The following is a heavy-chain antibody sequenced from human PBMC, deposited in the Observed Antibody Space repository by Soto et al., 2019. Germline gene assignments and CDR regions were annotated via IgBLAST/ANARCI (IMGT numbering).Heavy chain of an antibody. CDR2: FYYTGIA. V-gene: IGHV4-59*01. D-gene: IGHD3-22*01. Sequence: SETLSLTCSVSGRPITNNYWSWVRQPSGKGLEWLGHFYYTGIADYNPSLQSRVTFSVDTSSNQFSLKLTSVTAADTAVYYCARIPAYDSSGYSFEPEWYFDLWGRGTLVTV. CDR1: GRPITNNY. J-gene: IGHJ2*01. CDR3: ARIPAYDSSGYSFEPEWYFDL.